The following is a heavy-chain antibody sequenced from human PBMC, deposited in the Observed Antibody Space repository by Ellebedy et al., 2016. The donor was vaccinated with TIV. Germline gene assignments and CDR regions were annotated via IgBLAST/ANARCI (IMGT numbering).Heavy chain of an antibody. CDR1: DHSLSSDYC. J-gene: IGHJ2*01. V-gene: IGHV4-38-2*02. Sequence: MPSETLSLTCTVSDHSLSSDYCWGWIRQPPGKGPEWMGISHRGRTHYSPSLENRVTMSLDTSKNQFSLKLSSVTAADTAVYYCARHSNPSLGDALGGPFYWYFDLWGRGTLVTVSS. D-gene: IGHD3-16*01. CDR3: ARHSNPSLGDALGGPFYWYFDL. CDR2: SHRGRT.